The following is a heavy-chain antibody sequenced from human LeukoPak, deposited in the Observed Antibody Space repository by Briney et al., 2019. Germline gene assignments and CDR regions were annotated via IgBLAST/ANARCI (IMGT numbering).Heavy chain of an antibody. CDR3: ATDGGWAYHDHPIGN. J-gene: IGHJ4*02. Sequence: ASVKVSCKTSGYIFNHYSISWVRQAPGQGLEWMGWINTYNGITKYAQKFQGRVAMTTDTSTRTVYMDLWGLGPDDTAVYFCATDGGWAYHDHPIGNWGQGTQVTVSS. V-gene: IGHV1-18*04. CDR2: INTYNGIT. D-gene: IGHD2-21*01. CDR1: GYIFNHYS.